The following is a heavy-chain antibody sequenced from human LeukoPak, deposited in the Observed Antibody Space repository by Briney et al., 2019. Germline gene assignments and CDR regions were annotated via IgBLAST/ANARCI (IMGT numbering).Heavy chain of an antibody. J-gene: IGHJ4*02. Sequence: ASVKVSCKASTYTFTSYDINWVRQATGQGLEWMGWINAGNGNTKYSQKFQGRVTITRDTSASTAYMELSGLRSEDTAVYYCARNGDYYDSSGYYYWGQGTLVTVSS. CDR3: ARNGDYYDSSGYYY. CDR1: TYTFTSYD. CDR2: INAGNGNT. D-gene: IGHD3-22*01. V-gene: IGHV1-3*01.